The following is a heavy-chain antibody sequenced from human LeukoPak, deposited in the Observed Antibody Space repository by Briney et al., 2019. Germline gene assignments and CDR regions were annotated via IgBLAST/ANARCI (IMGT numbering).Heavy chain of an antibody. D-gene: IGHD2-2*01. CDR3: ARDMFPYYCSSTSCFLYYYGMDV. Sequence: ASVKVSCTASGGTFSSYAISWVRQAPGQGLEWMGGIIPIFGTANYAQKFQGRVTITADESTSTAYMELSSLRSEDTAVYYCARDMFPYYCSSTSCFLYYYGMDVWGQGTTVTVSS. CDR1: GGTFSSYA. CDR2: IIPIFGTA. J-gene: IGHJ6*02. V-gene: IGHV1-69*13.